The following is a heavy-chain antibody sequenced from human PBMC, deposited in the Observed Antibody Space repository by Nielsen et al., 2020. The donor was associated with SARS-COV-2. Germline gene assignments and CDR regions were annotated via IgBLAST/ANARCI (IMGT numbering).Heavy chain of an antibody. V-gene: IGHV1-18*01. CDR3: ARGEGSGRKGDWFDP. J-gene: IGHJ5*02. D-gene: IGHD3-10*01. CDR1: GYTFTSYG. Sequence: ASVKVSCKASGYTFTSYGISWVRQAPGQGLEWMGWISAYNGNTNYAQKLQGRVTMTTDTSTSTAYMELRSLRSDDTAVYYCARGEGSGRKGDWFDPWGQGTLVTVSS. CDR2: ISAYNGNT.